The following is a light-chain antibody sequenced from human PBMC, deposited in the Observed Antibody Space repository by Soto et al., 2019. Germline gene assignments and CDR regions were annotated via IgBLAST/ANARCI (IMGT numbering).Light chain of an antibody. CDR3: QHYNSYSEA. CDR1: QSVSNNY. V-gene: IGKV3-20*01. Sequence: EIVLTQSPGTLSLSPGERATLSYRASQSVSNNYLAWYQQKPGQAPRLLIFGASARPTGIPARISGSGSGTEFTLTISSLQPDDFATYYCQHYNSYSEAFGQGTKVDIK. CDR2: GAS. J-gene: IGKJ1*01.